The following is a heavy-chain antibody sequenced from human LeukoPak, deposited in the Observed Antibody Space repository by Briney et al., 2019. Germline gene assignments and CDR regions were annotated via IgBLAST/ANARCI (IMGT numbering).Heavy chain of an antibody. CDR1: GGSFSGYY. J-gene: IGHJ3*02. V-gene: IGHV4-34*01. CDR2: INHSGST. D-gene: IGHD3-22*01. Sequence: SETLSLTCAVYGGSFSGYYWSWLRQPPGKGLEWIGEINHSGSTNYNPSLKSRVTISVDTSKNQFSLKLSSVTAADTAVYYCARDYYYYDSSESFDIWGQGTMVTVSS. CDR3: ARDYYYYDSSESFDI.